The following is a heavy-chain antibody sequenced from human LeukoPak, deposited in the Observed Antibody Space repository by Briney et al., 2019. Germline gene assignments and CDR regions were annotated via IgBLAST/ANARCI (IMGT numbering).Heavy chain of an antibody. Sequence: ASVKVSCKASGYTFTSYGISWVRQAPGQGPEWMGWISAYNGNTVYAQKLQGRVTMTTDTSTSTAYMELRRLRSDDTAVYYCASGPDHGDNLFDYWGQGTLVTVSS. CDR1: GYTFTSYG. D-gene: IGHD4-17*01. CDR3: ASGPDHGDNLFDY. V-gene: IGHV1-18*01. CDR2: ISAYNGNT. J-gene: IGHJ4*02.